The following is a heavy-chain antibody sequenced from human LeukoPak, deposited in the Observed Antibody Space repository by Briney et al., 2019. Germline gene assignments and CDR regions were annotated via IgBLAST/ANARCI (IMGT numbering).Heavy chain of an antibody. CDR1: GGSISSGDYY. Sequence: SQTLSLTCTVSGGSISSGDYYWSWIRQPPGEGLEWIGYIYYSGSTYYNPSLKSRVTISVDTSKNQFSLKLSSVTAADTAVYYCARDFTDYYGMDAWGQGTTVTVSS. V-gene: IGHV4-30-4*01. CDR3: ARDFTDYYGMDA. J-gene: IGHJ6*02. CDR2: IYYSGST.